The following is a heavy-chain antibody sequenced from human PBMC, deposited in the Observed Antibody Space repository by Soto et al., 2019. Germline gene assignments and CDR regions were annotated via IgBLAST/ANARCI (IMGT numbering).Heavy chain of an antibody. CDR1: GFTFSSYG. V-gene: IGHV3-33*01. D-gene: IGHD3-3*01. J-gene: IGHJ6*02. Sequence: GGSLRLSCAASGFTFSSYGMHWVRQAPGKGLEWVAVIWYDGSNKYYADSVKGRFTISRDNSKNTLYLQMNSLRAEDTAVYYCARERITIFGVVIAVKGMDVWGQGTTVTVSS. CDR2: IWYDGSNK. CDR3: ARERITIFGVVIAVKGMDV.